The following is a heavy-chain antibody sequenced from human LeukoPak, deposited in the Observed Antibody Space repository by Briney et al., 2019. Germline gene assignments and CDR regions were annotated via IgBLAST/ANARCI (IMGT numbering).Heavy chain of an antibody. J-gene: IGHJ6*03. Sequence: GGSLRLSCAASGFTFSSYSMNWVRQAPGKGLEWVSSITSSNNYIYYGDSVKGRFTISRDDAKNSLFLQMNSLRAKDTATYYCARGEFGDYYYFYMDVWGKGTTVTVSS. V-gene: IGHV3-21*01. CDR3: ARGEFGDYYYFYMDV. CDR1: GFTFSSYS. D-gene: IGHD2/OR15-2a*01. CDR2: ITSSNNYI.